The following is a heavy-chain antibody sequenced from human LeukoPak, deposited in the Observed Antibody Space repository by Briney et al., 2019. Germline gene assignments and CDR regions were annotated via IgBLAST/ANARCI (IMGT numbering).Heavy chain of an antibody. CDR2: IYYSGST. D-gene: IGHD2-21*02. Sequence: SETLSLTCTVSGGSFTSYYWNWIRQPPGKGLEWIGNIYYSGSTNYNPSLKSRVTISVDTSKNQFSLKLNSVTAADTDVYFCAGDQYRMDVWGQGTTVTVSS. V-gene: IGHV4-59*08. CDR1: GGSFTSYY. J-gene: IGHJ6*02. CDR3: AGDQYRMDV.